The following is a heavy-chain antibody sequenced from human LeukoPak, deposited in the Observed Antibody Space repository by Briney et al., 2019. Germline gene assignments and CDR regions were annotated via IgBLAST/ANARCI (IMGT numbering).Heavy chain of an antibody. CDR3: ARGTTVRKLDY. CDR2: IYSGGST. D-gene: IGHD4-17*01. Sequence: GSLRLSCAASGFIVSSNYMSWVRQAPGKGLEWVSVIYSGGSTYYADSVKGRFTISRDNSKNTLYLQMNSLRAEDTAVYYCARGTTVRKLDYWGQGTLVTVSS. V-gene: IGHV3-53*01. J-gene: IGHJ4*02. CDR1: GFIVSSNY.